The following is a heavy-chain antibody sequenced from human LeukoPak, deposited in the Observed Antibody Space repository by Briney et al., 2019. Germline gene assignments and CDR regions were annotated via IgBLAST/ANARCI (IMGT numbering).Heavy chain of an antibody. V-gene: IGHV5-51*01. J-gene: IGHJ5*02. CDR2: IYPGDSDT. D-gene: IGHD2-2*01. Sequence: GESLMISCKGSGYSFTSYWIGWVRQMPGKGLEWMGIIYPGDSDTRCSPSFQGQVIISADKSIRTAYLQWSSLKASDTAMYYCVREGVLASMGGPYNWFDPWGPGTLVTVSS. CDR1: GYSFTSYW. CDR3: VREGVLASMGGPYNWFDP.